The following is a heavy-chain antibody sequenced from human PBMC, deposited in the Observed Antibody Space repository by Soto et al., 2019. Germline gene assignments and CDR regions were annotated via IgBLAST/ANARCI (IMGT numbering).Heavy chain of an antibody. CDR3: AKGRIVGATSFDY. D-gene: IGHD1-26*01. CDR1: GFTFASYP. V-gene: IGHV3-23*01. J-gene: IGHJ4*02. Sequence: VQVLESGGGLVQPGGSLRLSCVASGFTFASYPMSWVRQAPGKGLEWVSAVSGSGHSTYYADSVKGRFTISRDSSKNTLYLQMNSLRVEDTAVYYCAKGRIVGATSFDYWGQGALVTVSS. CDR2: VSGSGHST.